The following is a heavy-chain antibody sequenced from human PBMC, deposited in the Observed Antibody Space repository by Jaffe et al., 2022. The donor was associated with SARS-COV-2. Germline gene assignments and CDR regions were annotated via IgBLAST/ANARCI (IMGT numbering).Heavy chain of an antibody. Sequence: QVQLVQSGAEAKKPGSSVKVSCKASGGTFGRNTIIWVRQAPGQGLEWMGRIPPIIGIANFAQKFQGRVTITADKSTSTAYMELSSLRSEDTAVYYCATFLEWSSGFDVWGQGTMVTVSS. V-gene: IGHV1-69*02. CDR3: ATFLEWSSGFDV. CDR2: IPPIIGIA. J-gene: IGHJ3*01. D-gene: IGHD3-3*01. CDR1: GGTFGRNT.